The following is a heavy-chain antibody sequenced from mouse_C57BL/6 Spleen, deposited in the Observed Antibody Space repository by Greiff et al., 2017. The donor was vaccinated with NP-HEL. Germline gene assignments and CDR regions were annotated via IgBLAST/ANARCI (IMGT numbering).Heavy chain of an antibody. CDR2: ISYSGST. V-gene: IGHV3-2*02. J-gene: IGHJ2*01. CDR3: ARTARIQY. CDR1: GYSITSGYG. D-gene: IGHD3-3*01. Sequence: DVKLQESGPGLVKPSQSLSLTCTVTGYSITSGYGWNWIRQFPGNKLEWMGYISYSGSTNYNPSLNSRISITRDRSKNQVFLQLNSVTTEDTATYYCARTARIQYWGQGTTLTVAS.